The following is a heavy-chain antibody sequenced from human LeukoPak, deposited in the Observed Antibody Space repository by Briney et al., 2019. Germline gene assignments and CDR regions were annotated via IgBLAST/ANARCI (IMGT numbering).Heavy chain of an antibody. D-gene: IGHD4-23*01. CDR2: ISSSGSTI. Sequence: QSGGSLRLSCAASGFTFSSYEMNWVRQAPGKGLEWVSYISSSGSTIYYADSVKGRFTISRDNAKNSLYLQMNSLRAEDTAVYYCARNYGGNSYYYYYYMDVWGKGTTVTISS. CDR3: ARNYGGNSYYYYYYMDV. J-gene: IGHJ6*03. V-gene: IGHV3-48*03. CDR1: GFTFSSYE.